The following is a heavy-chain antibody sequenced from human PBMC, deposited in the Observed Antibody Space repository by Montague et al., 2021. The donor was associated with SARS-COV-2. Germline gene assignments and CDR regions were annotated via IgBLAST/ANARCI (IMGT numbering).Heavy chain of an antibody. D-gene: IGHD2/OR15-2a*01. Sequence: SLSLSFAASGFTFSSYAMHWVRQAPGKGLEWVAVISYDESNKYYADSVKGRFTISRDNSKNTLYLQMNSLGAEDTAVYYCARVLGGYYGMDVWGQGTTVTVSS. CDR1: GFTFSSYA. CDR3: ARVLGGYYGMDV. V-gene: IGHV3-30-3*01. CDR2: ISYDESNK. J-gene: IGHJ6*02.